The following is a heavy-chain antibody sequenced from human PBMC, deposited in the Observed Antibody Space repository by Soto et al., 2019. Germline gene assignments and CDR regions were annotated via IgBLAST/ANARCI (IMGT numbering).Heavy chain of an antibody. D-gene: IGHD5-12*01. CDR2: IYYSGST. Sequence: TSETLSLTCTFSGGSISSGGYYWSWIRQHPGKGLEWIGYIYYSGSTYYNPSLKSRVTISVDTSKNQFSLKLSSLRAEDTAVYYCASTYSGYDLEIPYFDNWGQGSLVTVSS. CDR3: ASTYSGYDLEIPYFDN. V-gene: IGHV4-31*03. J-gene: IGHJ4*02. CDR1: GGSISSGGYY.